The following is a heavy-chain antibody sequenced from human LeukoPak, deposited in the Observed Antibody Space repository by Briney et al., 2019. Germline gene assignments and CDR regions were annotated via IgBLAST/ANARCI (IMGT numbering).Heavy chain of an antibody. D-gene: IGHD3-16*01. CDR3: ARDPTGLTLGSPGEY. Sequence: ASLKLSCKASGYTFTSYGIAWVRQAPGQGLQWMGWISANNGDTSYSQNLQGRVTMTTDTFTNTAYMQLRSLTSDDTAVYYCARDPTGLTLGSPGEYWGQGTLVIVSS. CDR2: ISANNGDT. V-gene: IGHV1-18*01. J-gene: IGHJ4*02. CDR1: GYTFTSYG.